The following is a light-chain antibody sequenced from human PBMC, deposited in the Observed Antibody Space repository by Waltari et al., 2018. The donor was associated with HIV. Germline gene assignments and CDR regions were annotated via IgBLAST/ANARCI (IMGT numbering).Light chain of an antibody. V-gene: IGKV3-15*01. J-gene: IGKJ4*01. CDR1: QSVSSN. CDR2: GAS. Sequence: ETVMTQSPATLTVSQGDRATLSCRASQSVSSNLAWYQQKPGQAPRLLIYGASTRATGIPARFSGSGSGTEFTLTISSLQSEDFAVYYCQQYDNWPPLTFGGGTKVEIK. CDR3: QQYDNWPPLT.